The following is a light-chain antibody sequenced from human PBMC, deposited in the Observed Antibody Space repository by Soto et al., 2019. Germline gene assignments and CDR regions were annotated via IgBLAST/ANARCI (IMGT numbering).Light chain of an antibody. CDR1: QSLNSNY. J-gene: IGKJ2*01. Sequence: EIVLTQSPGTLSLSPGERVTLSCRASQSLNSNYLAWYQQKPGQAPRLLIYRASLRATGIPDKFSASGSGTDFTLTISRLEPEDFAVYFCHQYVTSPLTFGHGTTLEIK. CDR2: RAS. V-gene: IGKV3-20*01. CDR3: HQYVTSPLT.